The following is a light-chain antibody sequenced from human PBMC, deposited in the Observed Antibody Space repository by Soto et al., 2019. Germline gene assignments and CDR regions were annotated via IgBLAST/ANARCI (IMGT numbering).Light chain of an antibody. CDR3: QQYYSTPLT. Sequence: DIVMTQSPDSLAVSLGERATINCKSSQSVLYSSNNKNYLAWYQQKPGQPPKLLIYWASTRESGVPDRFSGSGSGTDLTLTISGLQAEDVAVYYCQQYYSTPLTFGGGTKVDIK. CDR1: QSVLYSSNNKNY. V-gene: IGKV4-1*01. J-gene: IGKJ4*01. CDR2: WAS.